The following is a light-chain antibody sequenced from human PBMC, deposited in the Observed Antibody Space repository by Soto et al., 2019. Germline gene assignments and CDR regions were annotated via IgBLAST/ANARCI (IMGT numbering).Light chain of an antibody. CDR1: QSVSDNY. Sequence: EIVLTQSPGTLSLSPGERATLSCRASQSVSDNYLAWYQQKPGQAPRLLIYGASSRATGIPDRFSGSGSGTDFTLTISRLEPEHFAVYYCQQYGGSPRVTFGGGTKVEIK. J-gene: IGKJ4*01. CDR2: GAS. V-gene: IGKV3-20*01. CDR3: QQYGGSPRVT.